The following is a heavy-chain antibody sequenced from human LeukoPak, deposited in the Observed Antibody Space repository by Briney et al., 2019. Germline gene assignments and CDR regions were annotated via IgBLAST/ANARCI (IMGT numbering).Heavy chain of an antibody. V-gene: IGHV3-74*01. CDR1: GFTFSTHW. J-gene: IGHJ6*03. CDR2: INSDGSST. Sequence: GGSLRLSCAASGFTFSTHWMHWVRQAPGKGLVWVSRINSDGSSTSYADSVKGRFTTSRDNAKNTLYLQMNSLRAEDTAVYYCARSRLQGEYYYMDVWGKGTTVTVSS. D-gene: IGHD3-16*01. CDR3: ARSRLQGEYYYMDV.